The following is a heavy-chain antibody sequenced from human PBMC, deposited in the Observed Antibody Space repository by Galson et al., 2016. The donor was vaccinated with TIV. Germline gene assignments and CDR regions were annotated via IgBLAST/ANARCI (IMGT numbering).Heavy chain of an antibody. D-gene: IGHD4-17*01. CDR3: ARSGDYGDY. Sequence: SVKVSCKASGYAFTSYYIHWVRQAPGQGLEWMGIINPDGGTTVYAQKLQDRVTMTRNTSVRTAYMELSSLRSEDTAVYYCARSGDYGDYWGQGTLVTVSS. J-gene: IGHJ4*02. CDR1: GYAFTSYY. CDR2: INPDGGTT. V-gene: IGHV1-46*04.